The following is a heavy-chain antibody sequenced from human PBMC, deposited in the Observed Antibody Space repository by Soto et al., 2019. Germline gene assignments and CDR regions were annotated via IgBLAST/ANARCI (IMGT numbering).Heavy chain of an antibody. CDR1: GFTFDENA. V-gene: IGHV3-9*01. J-gene: IGHJ4*02. CDR2: SNWKSDI. Sequence: LSLSCAVSGFTFDENAMHWVRQAPEKGREWVSGSNWKSDICYADCVKSRFTISKDNAENSLYLEMNRLRAEDTALYYCAISHDRGRRTTLIYWGQGTQVS. CDR3: AISHDRGRRTTLIY. D-gene: IGHD3-22*01.